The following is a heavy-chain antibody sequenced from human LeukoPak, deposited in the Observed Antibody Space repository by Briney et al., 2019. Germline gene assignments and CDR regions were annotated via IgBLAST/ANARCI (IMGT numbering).Heavy chain of an antibody. D-gene: IGHD3-10*01. CDR1: GFTFSNAW. J-gene: IGHJ4*02. V-gene: IGHV3-21*01. CDR2: ISSSSSYI. Sequence: GGSLRLSCAASGFTFSNAWMSWVRQAPGKGLEWVSSISSSSSYIYYADSVKGRFTISRDNDKNSLYLQMNSLRAEDTAVYYCARDPNYYGSGSYLYWGQGTLATVSS. CDR3: ARDPNYYGSGSYLY.